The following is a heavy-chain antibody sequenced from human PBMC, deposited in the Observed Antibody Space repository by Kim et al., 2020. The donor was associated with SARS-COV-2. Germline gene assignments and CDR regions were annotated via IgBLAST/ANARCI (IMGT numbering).Heavy chain of an antibody. Sequence: PSLKSRVTISVDKSKNQFSLKLSSVTAADTAVYYCASLYDFWSGSGEGDYWGQGTLVTVSS. V-gene: IGHV4-4*02. D-gene: IGHD3-3*01. CDR3: ASLYDFWSGSGEGDY. J-gene: IGHJ4*02.